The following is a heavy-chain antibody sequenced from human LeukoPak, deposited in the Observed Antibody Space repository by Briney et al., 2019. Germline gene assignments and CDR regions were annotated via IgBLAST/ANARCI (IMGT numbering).Heavy chain of an antibody. D-gene: IGHD6-19*01. V-gene: IGHV3-9*01. CDR1: GFTFDDYA. Sequence: PGGSLSLSCAASGFTFDDYAMHCVPQAPGKGLGWVSGISWNSGTIGYADSVEGRFTISRDHAKNPLYLQMNSLRAEDTALYYCAKDSSGWRDAFDIWGQGTMVTVSS. J-gene: IGHJ3*02. CDR3: AKDSSGWRDAFDI. CDR2: ISWNSGTI.